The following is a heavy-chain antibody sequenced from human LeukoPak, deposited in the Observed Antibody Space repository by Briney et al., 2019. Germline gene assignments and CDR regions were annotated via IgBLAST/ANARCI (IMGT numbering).Heavy chain of an antibody. J-gene: IGHJ4*02. V-gene: IGHV3-23*01. CDR1: GFTFSSYA. CDR2: ISGSGGST. Sequence: PGGSLRLSCAASGFTFSSYAMSWVRQAPGKGLEWVLAISGSGGSTYYADSVKGRFTISRDNSKNTLYLQMNSLRAEDTAVYYCAKGVSAYSGYDPIDYWGQGTLVTVSS. CDR3: AKGVSAYSGYDPIDY. D-gene: IGHD5-12*01.